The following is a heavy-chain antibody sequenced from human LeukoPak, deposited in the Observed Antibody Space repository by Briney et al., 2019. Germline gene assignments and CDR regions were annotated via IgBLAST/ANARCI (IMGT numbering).Heavy chain of an antibody. V-gene: IGHV3-7*01. D-gene: IGHD4-17*01. J-gene: IGHJ3*02. CDR3: AREGSTVTKADAFDI. CDR2: IKQDGSEK. Sequence: PVGSLRLSCAASGFTFSSYWMSWVPQAPGKGLEWVANIKQDGSEKYYVDSVKGRFTISRDNAKNSLYLQMNSLRAEDTAVYYCAREGSTVTKADAFDIWGQGTMVTVSS. CDR1: GFTFSSYW.